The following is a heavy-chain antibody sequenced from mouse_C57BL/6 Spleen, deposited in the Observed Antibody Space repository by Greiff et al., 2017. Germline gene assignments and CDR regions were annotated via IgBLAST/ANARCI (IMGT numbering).Heavy chain of an antibody. V-gene: IGHV1-26*01. CDR2: INPNNGGT. Sequence: VQLQQSGPELVKPGASVKISCKASGYTFTDYYMNWVKQSHGQSLEWIGDINPNNGGTSYTQKFKGKATLTVDKSSSTAYMELRSLTSEGSAVYYCARGIYYYGSSYAMDDWGQGTSVTVSS. J-gene: IGHJ4*01. CDR3: ARGIYYYGSSYAMDD. CDR1: GYTFTDYY. D-gene: IGHD1-1*01.